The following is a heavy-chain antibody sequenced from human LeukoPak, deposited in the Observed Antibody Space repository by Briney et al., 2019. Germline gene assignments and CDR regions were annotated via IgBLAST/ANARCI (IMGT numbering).Heavy chain of an antibody. Sequence: PGGSLRLSCAASGFTFSSYGMHWVRQGPGKGLEWGAFIRYDGSNKYYTDSVKGRFTISRDNSKNTLYLQMNSLRAEDAAVYLCEIPYGGVSRTDYWGQGTLVTVSS. J-gene: IGHJ4*02. CDR2: IRYDGSNK. D-gene: IGHD4-23*01. V-gene: IGHV3-30*02. CDR1: GFTFSSYG. CDR3: EIPYGGVSRTDY.